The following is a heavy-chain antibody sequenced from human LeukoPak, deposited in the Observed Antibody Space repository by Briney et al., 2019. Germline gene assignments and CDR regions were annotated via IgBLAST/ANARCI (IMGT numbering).Heavy chain of an antibody. CDR1: EFTFSDAW. D-gene: IGHD2-2*01. J-gene: IGHJ6*03. CDR3: TTAYCSSTSCSLYYYYMDV. CDR2: IKSKTDGGTT. V-gene: IGHV3-15*01. Sequence: GGSLRLSCAASEFTFSDAWMNWVRQAPGMGLEWVGRIKSKTDGGTTDYAAPVKGRFTISRDDSKNTLYLQMNSLKTEDTAVYYCTTAYCSSTSCSLYYYYMDVWGKGTTVTVSS.